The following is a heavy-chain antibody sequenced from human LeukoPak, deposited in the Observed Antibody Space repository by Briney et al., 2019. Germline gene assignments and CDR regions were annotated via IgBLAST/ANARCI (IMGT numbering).Heavy chain of an antibody. CDR2: IYYSGST. D-gene: IGHD5-18*01. CDR1: GGSIKGGGFF. J-gene: IGHJ3*02. CDR3: ARDHGRSYNYGSDALDI. V-gene: IGHV4-31*03. Sequence: SETLSLTCSVSGGSIKGGGFFWKWVRQHPGKGLEWIGHIYYSGSTSYNPSVKSRVTISVDTSKNQFSLKLTSVTAADTAMYYCARDHGRSYNYGSDALDIWGQGTLVIVSA.